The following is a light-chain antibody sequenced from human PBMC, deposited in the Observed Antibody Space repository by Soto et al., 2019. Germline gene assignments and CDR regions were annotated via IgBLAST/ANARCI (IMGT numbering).Light chain of an antibody. CDR1: QALSNY. V-gene: IGKV1-9*01. Sequence: DIQLTQSPSVLSASVGDTVTITCRASQALSNYLAWYQQKPGKAPDLLIYSASTLQSGVPSRSSGSGSETEFSLTIRALQPEDFATYYCQQLSRYPLTVGGGTKVDIK. CDR3: QQLSRYPLT. CDR2: SAS. J-gene: IGKJ4*01.